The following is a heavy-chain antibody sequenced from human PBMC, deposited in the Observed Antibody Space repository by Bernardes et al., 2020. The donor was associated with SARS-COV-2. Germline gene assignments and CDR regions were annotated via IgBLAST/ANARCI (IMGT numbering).Heavy chain of an antibody. D-gene: IGHD2-8*01. Sequence: GESLFLSCVASGFTFTDYWMQWVRQAPGQGLEWVASVRPDGSEKNYADSVKGRFTISRDNAKNLLYLQMSSLRSDDTAVYYCARECIWGQGTLVTVSS. CDR1: GFTFTDYW. CDR3: ARECI. V-gene: IGHV3-7*03. J-gene: IGHJ1*01. CDR2: VRPDGSEK.